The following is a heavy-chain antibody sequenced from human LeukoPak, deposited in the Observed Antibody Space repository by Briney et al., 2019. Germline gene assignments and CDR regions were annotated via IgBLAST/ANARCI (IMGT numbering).Heavy chain of an antibody. CDR2: IYTSGST. CDR3: AREAVTPGGNWFDP. D-gene: IGHD3-10*01. J-gene: IGHJ5*02. CDR1: GGSISSGSYY. Sequence: SQTLSLTCTVSGGSISSGSYYWRWIRQPAGKGLEWIGRIYTSGSTNYNPSLKSRVTISVDTSKNQFSLKLSSVTAADTAVYYCAREAVTPGGNWFDPWGQGTLVTVSS. V-gene: IGHV4-61*02.